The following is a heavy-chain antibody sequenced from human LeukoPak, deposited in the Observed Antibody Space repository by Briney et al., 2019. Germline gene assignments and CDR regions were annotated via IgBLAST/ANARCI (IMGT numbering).Heavy chain of an antibody. CDR2: ISAYNGNT. J-gene: IGHJ6*02. Sequence: ASVKVSCKASGYTFTSYGISWVRQAPGQGLEWMGWISAYNGNTNYAQKLQGRVTMTTDTSTSTAYMELRSLRSDDTAAYYCARDRGIYYGSGSYYYGMDVWGQGTTVTVSS. CDR1: GYTFTSYG. CDR3: ARDRGIYYGSGSYYYGMDV. V-gene: IGHV1-18*01. D-gene: IGHD3-10*01.